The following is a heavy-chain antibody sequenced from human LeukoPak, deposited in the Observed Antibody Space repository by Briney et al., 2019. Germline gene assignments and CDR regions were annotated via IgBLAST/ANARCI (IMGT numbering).Heavy chain of an antibody. CDR2: ISRGADT. J-gene: IGHJ4*02. V-gene: IGHV3-66*01. Sequence: GGSLGLSCAASGFDVMTNYMSWVRQAPGEGLEWVSVISRGADTYYADSVKGRFIIYRDSSTNTVYLQMDRLRAEETAVYFCVKETPGTTMYYWGQGTLVTVSS. D-gene: IGHD4-11*01. CDR3: VKETPGTTMYY. CDR1: GFDVMTNY.